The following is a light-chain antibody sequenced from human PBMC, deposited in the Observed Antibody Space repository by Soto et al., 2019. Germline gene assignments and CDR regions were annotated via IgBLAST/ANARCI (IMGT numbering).Light chain of an antibody. J-gene: IGKJ1*01. V-gene: IGKV1-9*01. CDR3: PQVYTYPRT. Sequence: DIQMTQSPSSLSASVGDRVTITCRASQGVRSSLAWFQQRPGKAPKLLIFGASTLQNGAPARFSGGGFGTEFTLTITSLQPEDFATYYCPQVYTYPRTFGQGTKVDIK. CDR1: QGVRSS. CDR2: GAS.